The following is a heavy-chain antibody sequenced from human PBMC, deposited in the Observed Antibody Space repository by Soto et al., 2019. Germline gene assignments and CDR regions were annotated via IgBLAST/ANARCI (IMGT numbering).Heavy chain of an antibody. D-gene: IGHD6-19*01. J-gene: IGHJ4*02. Sequence: SETLSLTCIVSGGSISDSIYYWSWLRQPPGKGLEWIGYIYYTGSTNYNPSLESRVFMSIDTSKNQLSLQLRSVTAADTATYYCARAAVYSRWYHDYWGQGIPVTVSS. V-gene: IGHV4-61*01. CDR2: IYYTGST. CDR1: GGSISDSIYY. CDR3: ARAAVYSRWYHDY.